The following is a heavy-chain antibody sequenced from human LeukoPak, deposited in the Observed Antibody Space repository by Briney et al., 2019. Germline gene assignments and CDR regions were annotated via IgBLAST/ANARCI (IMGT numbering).Heavy chain of an antibody. J-gene: IGHJ4*02. V-gene: IGHV3-23*01. CDR2: ISGSGGST. CDR1: GFTFSSYA. Sequence: GGSLGLSCAASGFTFSSYAMSWVRQAPGKGLEWVSAISGSGGSTYYADSVKGRFTISRDNSKNTLYLQMNSLRAEDTAVYYCAKDLTARPRAFDYWGQGTLVTVSS. CDR3: AKDLTARPRAFDY. D-gene: IGHD6-6*01.